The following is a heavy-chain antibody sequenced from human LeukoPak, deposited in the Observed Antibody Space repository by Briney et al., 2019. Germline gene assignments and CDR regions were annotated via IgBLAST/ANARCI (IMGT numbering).Heavy chain of an antibody. CDR1: GYTFTGYY. CDR2: IIPIFGTA. J-gene: IGHJ4*02. V-gene: IGHV1-69*13. D-gene: IGHD3-16*01. Sequence: GASLKVCCKASGYTFTGYYMHWVRQAPGQGLEWMGGIIPIFGTANYAQKFQGRVTLTADESTSTAYMEMSSLRSEDTPVYYCARSPGGDPRGRLDHWGQGTLVTVSS. CDR3: ARSPGGDPRGRLDH.